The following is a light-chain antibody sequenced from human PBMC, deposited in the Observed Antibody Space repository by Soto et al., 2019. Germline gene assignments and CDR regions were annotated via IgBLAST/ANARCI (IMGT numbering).Light chain of an antibody. CDR1: QSVSNTY. Sequence: EIVLTQSPGTLSLSPGERATLSCRASQSVSNTYLAWYQQKPGQAPRLLIYGTSSRATGTPDRFSGSGSGTDFTLTINRLDPEDFAVYYCQQYGNSPWTFGQGTKVEIK. J-gene: IGKJ1*01. CDR3: QQYGNSPWT. CDR2: GTS. V-gene: IGKV3-20*01.